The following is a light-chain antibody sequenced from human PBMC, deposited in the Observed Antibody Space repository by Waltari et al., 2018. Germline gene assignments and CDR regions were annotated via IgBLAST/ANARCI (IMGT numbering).Light chain of an antibody. CDR2: GAS. V-gene: IGKV3-15*01. CDR1: QSVSSN. CDR3: QQYNNWPMYT. J-gene: IGKJ2*01. Sequence: DIVMTQSPAPLSVSPGERATLSCRASQSVSSNLAWYQQKPGQAPRLLIYGASTRATGIPARFSGSGSGTEFTLTISSLQSEDFAVYYCQQYNNWPMYTFGQGTKLEIK.